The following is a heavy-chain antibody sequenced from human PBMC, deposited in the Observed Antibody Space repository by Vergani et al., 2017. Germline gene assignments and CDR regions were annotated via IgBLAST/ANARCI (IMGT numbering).Heavy chain of an antibody. V-gene: IGHV4-39*01. D-gene: IGHD6-13*01. CDR3: ARHKEQLVPWHYYYYYYMDV. CDR2: IYYSGST. Sequence: QLQLQESDPGLVKPSETLSLTCTVSGGSIRSTFYYWGWIRQPPGKGLERMGTIYYSGSTYYNPSLKSRVTISVDTSKNQFSLKLNSVTAADTAVYYCARHKEQLVPWHYYYYYYMDVLVKGTTVTVSS. J-gene: IGHJ6*03. CDR1: GGSIRSTFYY.